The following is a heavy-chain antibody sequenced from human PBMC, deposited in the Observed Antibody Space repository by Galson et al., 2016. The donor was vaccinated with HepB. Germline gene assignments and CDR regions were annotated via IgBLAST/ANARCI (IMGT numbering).Heavy chain of an antibody. Sequence: SLRLSCAASGFSFSTFWMSWVRQAPGKGLEWLANIEQDGSEKHYVDSVKGRFTISRDNAKNSLFLQMNSLRADDTAVYYCASSGWRPIDYWGQGTLVTVSS. J-gene: IGHJ4*02. CDR1: GFSFSTFW. V-gene: IGHV3-7*01. CDR2: IEQDGSEK. CDR3: ASSGWRPIDY. D-gene: IGHD6-19*01.